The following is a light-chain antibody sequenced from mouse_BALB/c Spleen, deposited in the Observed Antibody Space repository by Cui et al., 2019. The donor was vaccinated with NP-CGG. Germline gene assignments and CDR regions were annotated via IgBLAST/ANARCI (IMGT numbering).Light chain of an antibody. J-gene: IGLJ1*01. CDR1: TGAVATNNY. CDR3: ALWYSNHWV. V-gene: IGLV1*01. Sequence: VVTHESAPLTSPGGTVTTPCRSRTGAVATNNYANWVQEKPDHLFTGLIGGTNNRAPGVPARFSGSLIGDKAALTITGAQTEDEAIYFCALWYSNHWVFGGGTKLTVL. CDR2: GTN.